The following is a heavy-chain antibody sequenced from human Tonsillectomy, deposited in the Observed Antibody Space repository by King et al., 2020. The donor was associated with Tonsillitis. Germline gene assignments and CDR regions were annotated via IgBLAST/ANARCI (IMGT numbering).Heavy chain of an antibody. D-gene: IGHD3-22*01. CDR1: GFTFINYG. Sequence: HVQLVESGGGLVQPGRSLRLSCAASGFTFINYGMHWVRQAPGKGLEGVAVIWYDGMKIYYADSVKGRLTISRDNSKNTLYLQMNSLRAEDTAVYYCAREYYYDTQGWDYWGQGTLVTVSS. J-gene: IGHJ4*02. CDR2: IWYDGMKI. V-gene: IGHV3-33*01. CDR3: AREYYYDTQGWDY.